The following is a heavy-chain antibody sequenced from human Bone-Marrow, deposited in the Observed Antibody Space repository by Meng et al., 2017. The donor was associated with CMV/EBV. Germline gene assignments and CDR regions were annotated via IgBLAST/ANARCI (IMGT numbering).Heavy chain of an antibody. D-gene: IGHD2-2*02. V-gene: IGHV3-74*01. Sequence: GESLKISCAAPGFRFTTYWMFWVRQAPGKGLVWVSYVNNDGSSTNYADSVKGRFTISRDHARSTVYLQMNSLRAEDTAVYYCARGYPNYYYGMDVWGQGTTVTVSS. CDR1: GFRFTTYW. CDR3: ARGYPNYYYGMDV. J-gene: IGHJ6*02. CDR2: VNNDGSST.